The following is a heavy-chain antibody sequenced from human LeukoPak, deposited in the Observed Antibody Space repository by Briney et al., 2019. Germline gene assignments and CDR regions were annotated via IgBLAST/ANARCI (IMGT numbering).Heavy chain of an antibody. D-gene: IGHD3-3*01. V-gene: IGHV5-51*01. CDR2: FYPSDSDT. CDR1: GYSFISYW. Sequence: GEALKISCKGSGYSFISYWSGWVRQMPGKGLEWMGIFYPSDSDTIYSPAFQGQVTISADTSISTAYMQWSSLKATDTGMYYCARLPKFWSGYYTAVHYYYYMDVWGKGTTVTVSS. J-gene: IGHJ6*03. CDR3: ARLPKFWSGYYTAVHYYYYMDV.